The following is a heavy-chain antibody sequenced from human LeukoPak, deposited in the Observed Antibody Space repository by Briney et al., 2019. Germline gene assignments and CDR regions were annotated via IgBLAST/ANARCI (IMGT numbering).Heavy chain of an antibody. Sequence: SGPALVKPTQTLTLTCTFSGFSLSTNGMCVSWIRQPPGPALGWDALIDWDDDKYFRTSLETRLTISKDTSKNQVVLTMTNMDPVDTATYYCARGRGYFYDSSGYYTFDYWGQGTLVTVS. CDR1: GFSLSTNGMC. J-gene: IGHJ4*02. CDR3: ARGRGYFYDSSGYYTFDY. V-gene: IGHV2-70*01. D-gene: IGHD3-22*01. CDR2: IDWDDDK.